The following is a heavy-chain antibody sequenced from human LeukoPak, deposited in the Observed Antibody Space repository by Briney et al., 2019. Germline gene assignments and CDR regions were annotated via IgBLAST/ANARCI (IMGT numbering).Heavy chain of an antibody. V-gene: IGHV3-23*01. CDR1: GFTFSSYA. CDR2: ISGSGVGS. CDR3: AKLSAAISDIDWFDP. Sequence: GGSLRLSCAASGFTFSSYAMTWVRQAPGKGLEWVSGISGSGVGSNYADSVRGRFTISRDNSKNTLYLQVNSLRAEDTAVYYCAKLSAAISDIDWFDPWGQGTLVTVSS. J-gene: IGHJ5*02. D-gene: IGHD2-2*02.